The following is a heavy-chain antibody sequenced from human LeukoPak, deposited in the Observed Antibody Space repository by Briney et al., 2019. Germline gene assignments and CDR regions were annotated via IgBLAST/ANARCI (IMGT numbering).Heavy chain of an antibody. J-gene: IGHJ4*02. D-gene: IGHD6-13*01. CDR1: GFTFSNYN. CDR2: ISSSSTI. CDR3: ARSAGHFDY. V-gene: IGHV3-69-1*01. Sequence: PGGSLRLSCATSGFTFSNYNINWVRQAPGKGLEWVSYISSSSTIYYADSVKGRFTISRDNAKNSLYLQMNSLRAEDTAVYYCARSAGHFDYWGQGTLVTVSS.